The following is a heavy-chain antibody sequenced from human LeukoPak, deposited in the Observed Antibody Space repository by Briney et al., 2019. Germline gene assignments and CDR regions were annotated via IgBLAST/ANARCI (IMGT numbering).Heavy chain of an antibody. D-gene: IGHD3-22*01. J-gene: IGHJ4*02. V-gene: IGHV3-48*04. CDR1: GFTFSSYS. Sequence: GVLRLSCAASGFTFSSYSMNWVRQAPGKGLEWVSYISSSSSTIYYADSVKGRFTISRDNAKNSLYLQMNSLRAEDTAVYYCAKNYYDSSGYYSRRVLFDYWGQGTLVTVSS. CDR2: ISSSSSTI. CDR3: AKNYYDSSGYYSRRVLFDY.